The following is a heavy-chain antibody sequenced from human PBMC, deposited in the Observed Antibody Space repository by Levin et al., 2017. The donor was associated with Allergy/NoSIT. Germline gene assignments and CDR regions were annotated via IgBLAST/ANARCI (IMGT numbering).Heavy chain of an antibody. Sequence: ASVKVSCKGSGYSFTSYWIGWVRQMPGKGLEWMGIIYPGDSDTRYSPSFQGQVTISADKSISTAYLQWSSLKASDTAMYYCARHDHYDSSAQGYFDYWGQGTLVTVSS. CDR3: ARHDHYDSSAQGYFDY. CDR2: IYPGDSDT. D-gene: IGHD3-22*01. CDR1: GYSFTSYW. J-gene: IGHJ4*02. V-gene: IGHV5-51*01.